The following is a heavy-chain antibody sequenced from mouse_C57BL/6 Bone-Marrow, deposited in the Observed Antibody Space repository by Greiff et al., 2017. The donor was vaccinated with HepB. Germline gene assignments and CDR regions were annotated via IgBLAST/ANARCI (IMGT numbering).Heavy chain of an antibody. Sequence: DVKLVESGGGLVKPGGSLKLSCAASGFTFSDYGMHWVRQAPEKGLEWVAYISSGSSTIYYADTVKGRFTISRDNAKNTLFLQMTSLRSEDTAMYYCARTEDYYGFAYWGQGTLVTVSA. D-gene: IGHD1-1*01. CDR1: GFTFSDYG. CDR2: ISSGSSTI. V-gene: IGHV5-17*01. J-gene: IGHJ3*01. CDR3: ARTEDYYGFAY.